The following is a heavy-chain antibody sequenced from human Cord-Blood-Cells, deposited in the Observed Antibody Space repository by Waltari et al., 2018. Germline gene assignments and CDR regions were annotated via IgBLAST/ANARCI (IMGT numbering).Heavy chain of an antibody. CDR3: ATRYSGSYYAFDI. CDR2: IKHSVST. V-gene: IGHV4-34*01. D-gene: IGHD1-26*01. J-gene: IGHJ3*02. CDR1: GGSFTGSY. Sequence: QVQLQQWGAGLLKPSETLSLTCAGYGGSFTGSYWSWLRQPPRKGLEWSGEIKHSVSTNYNPSLKSRVTISVDTSKNQFSLKLSSVTAADTAVYCCATRYSGSYYAFDIWGQGTMVTVSS.